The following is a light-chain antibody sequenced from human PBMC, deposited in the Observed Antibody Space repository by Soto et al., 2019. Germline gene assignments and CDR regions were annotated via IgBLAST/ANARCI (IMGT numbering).Light chain of an antibody. Sequence: AIRMTQSPSSLSASTGDRVTITCRASQGISSYLAWYQQKPGKAPKLLIYAASTLQSGAPSRFSRSGSGTYLTRSISCLQSEDFETYYCQQYYSYPEAFGQVTMVEIK. J-gene: IGKJ1*01. CDR1: QGISSY. CDR3: QQYYSYPEA. CDR2: AAS. V-gene: IGKV1-8*01.